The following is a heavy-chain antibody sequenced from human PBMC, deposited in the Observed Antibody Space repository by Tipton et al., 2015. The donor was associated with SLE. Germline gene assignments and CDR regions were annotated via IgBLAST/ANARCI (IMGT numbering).Heavy chain of an antibody. CDR3: AGGTYYGRVDY. D-gene: IGHD1-26*01. J-gene: IGHJ4*02. CDR1: GGSMSSVSDY. V-gene: IGHV4-61*02. Sequence: TLSLTCAVSGGSMSSVSDYWSWIRQPAGKGLEWIGRIHTSGSTYSNPSLDSRVTMSVDMSKNQFSLMLTSVTATDTAVYYCAGGTYYGRVDYWGQGLLVTVSS. CDR2: IHTSGST.